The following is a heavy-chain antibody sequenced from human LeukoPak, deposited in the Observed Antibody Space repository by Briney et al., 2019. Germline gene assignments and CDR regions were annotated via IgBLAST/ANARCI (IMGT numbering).Heavy chain of an antibody. CDR1: GGSINSYY. D-gene: IGHD3-22*01. V-gene: IGHV4-59*01. J-gene: IGHJ4*02. CDR3: ARDIPDQYYYDPSGYRQGYFDY. CDR2: IYYSGST. Sequence: SETLSLTCTVSGGSINSYYWSWIRQPPGKGLEWIGFIYYSGSTNYNPSLKSRVTISGDTSRNQFSLKLSSVTAADTAVYYYARDIPDQYYYDPSGYRQGYFDYWGQGTPVTVSS.